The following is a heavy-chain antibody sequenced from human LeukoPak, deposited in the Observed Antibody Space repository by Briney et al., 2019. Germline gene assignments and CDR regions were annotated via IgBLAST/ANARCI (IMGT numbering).Heavy chain of an antibody. CDR3: ARAQPTSSWTGFNI. Sequence: GGSLRLSCAASGFTFTNYVMHWVRQAPGKGLEWVAIIWFDGTNKYYADSVKGRFTISRDNSKDALYLQMDSLRAEDTAVYYCARAQPTSSWTGFNIWGQGTMVTVSS. CDR1: GFTFTNYV. D-gene: IGHD6-13*01. J-gene: IGHJ3*02. V-gene: IGHV3-33*01. CDR2: IWFDGTNK.